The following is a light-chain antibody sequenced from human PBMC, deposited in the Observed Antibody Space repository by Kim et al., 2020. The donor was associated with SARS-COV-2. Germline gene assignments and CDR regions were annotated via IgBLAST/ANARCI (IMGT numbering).Light chain of an antibody. CDR2: DVS. CDR3: SSYTSSSTLV. J-gene: IGLJ1*01. CDR1: SSDVGGYNY. V-gene: IGLV2-14*03. Sequence: QSALTQPASVSGSPGQSITISCTGTSSDVGGYNYVSWHQQHPGNAPKLMIYDVSNRPSGVSNRFSGSKSGNTASLTISGLQAEDEADYYCSSYTSSSTLVFGTGTKVTVL.